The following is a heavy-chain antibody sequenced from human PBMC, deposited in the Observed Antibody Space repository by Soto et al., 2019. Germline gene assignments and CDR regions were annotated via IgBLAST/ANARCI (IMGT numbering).Heavy chain of an antibody. CDR3: XXXPSYLPEDY. CDR1: GYTFTNYG. CDR2: ISAYNGDT. V-gene: IGHV1-18*01. J-gene: IGHJ4*02. Sequence: QVQLVQSGAEVKKPGASVRVSCKASGYTFTNYGISWVRQAPGQGLEWIGWISAYNGDTIYAQKLQGRVTMTTDTXXXXXXXXXXXXXXXXXXXXXXXXXPSYLPEDYWGQGTLVTVSS.